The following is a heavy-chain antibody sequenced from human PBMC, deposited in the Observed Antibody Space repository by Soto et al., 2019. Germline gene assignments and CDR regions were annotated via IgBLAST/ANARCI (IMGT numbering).Heavy chain of an antibody. Sequence: QVQLVESGGGVVQPGRSLRLCYAASRFTFSSYGMHWVRQAPGKGLEWVAIISYDGSNTYYADSVKGRFTISRDNSKNTLYLQMNSLRAEDTSVYYCAKEGGLSGSYYISSSYYFDYWGQGTLVTVSS. D-gene: IGHD1-26*01. CDR2: ISYDGSNT. J-gene: IGHJ4*02. V-gene: IGHV3-30*18. CDR1: RFTFSSYG. CDR3: AKEGGLSGSYYISSSYYFDY.